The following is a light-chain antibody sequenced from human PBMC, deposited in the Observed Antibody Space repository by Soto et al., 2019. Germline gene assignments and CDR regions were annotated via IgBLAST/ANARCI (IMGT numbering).Light chain of an antibody. V-gene: IGKV3-20*01. CDR3: QQYGGSPGT. CDR1: QSVSSNY. CDR2: DAS. Sequence: EIVLTQSPGTLSLSPGERVTLSCRASQSVSSNYLAWYRQKPGQAPRLLIYDASSRATGIPDRFSGSGSGTDFTLTISRLEPEDFAVYYCQQYGGSPGTFGQGTKVEIE. J-gene: IGKJ1*01.